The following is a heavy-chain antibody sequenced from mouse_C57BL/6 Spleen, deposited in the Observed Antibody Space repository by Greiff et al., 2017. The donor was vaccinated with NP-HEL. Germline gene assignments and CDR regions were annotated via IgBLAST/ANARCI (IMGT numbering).Heavy chain of an antibody. V-gene: IGHV1-81*01. D-gene: IGHD1-1*01. CDR3: ARSGYSITTGDY. Sequence: QVQLQQSGAELARPGASVKLSCKASGYTFTSYGISWVKQRTGQGLEWIGEIYPRSGYTYYNEKFKGKATLTADKSSSTAYMELRSLTSEDSAVYFCARSGYSITTGDYWGQGTSVTVSS. J-gene: IGHJ4*01. CDR1: GYTFTSYG. CDR2: IYPRSGYT.